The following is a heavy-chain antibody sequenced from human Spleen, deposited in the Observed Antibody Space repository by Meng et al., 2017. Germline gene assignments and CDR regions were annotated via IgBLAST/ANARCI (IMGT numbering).Heavy chain of an antibody. D-gene: IGHD6-19*01. J-gene: IGHJ3*02. V-gene: IGHV3-48*03. CDR3: ARESGWEAFDI. Sequence: GGSLRLSCAASGFTFSTNEMNWVRQAPGKGLEWVSYISSSGSGIYYADSVKGRFTIFRDNAKNSLYLQMNSLRAEDTAVYYCARESGWEAFDIWGQGTMVTVSS. CDR2: ISSSGSGI. CDR1: GFTFSTNE.